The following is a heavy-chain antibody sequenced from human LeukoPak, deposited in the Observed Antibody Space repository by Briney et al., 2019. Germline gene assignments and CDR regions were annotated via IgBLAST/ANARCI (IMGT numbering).Heavy chain of an antibody. CDR2: IRSKANSYAT. V-gene: IGHV3-73*01. CDR3: TRDGTASDIWNHYFDY. J-gene: IGHJ4*02. Sequence: GGSLRLSCAASGFTFSGSAMHWVRQASGKGLEWVGRIRSKANSYATAYAASVKGRFTISRDDSENTAYLQMSSLKTDDTAVYFCTRDGTASDIWNHYFDYWGQGTLVTVSS. D-gene: IGHD1-20*01. CDR1: GFTFSGSA.